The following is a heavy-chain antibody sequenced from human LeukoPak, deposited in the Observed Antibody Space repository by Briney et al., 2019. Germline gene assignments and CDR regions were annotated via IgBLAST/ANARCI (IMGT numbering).Heavy chain of an antibody. CDR3: ARDLSNYFLHYIDF. CDR2: VTSTSRDK. CDR1: GFSFSDYN. J-gene: IGHJ4*02. V-gene: IGHV3-21*01. Sequence: GGSLRLSCVTSGFSFSDYNMNWVRQAPGRGLEWVSSVTSTSRDKSYADSVRGRFTISRDNAKNSLFLQMDTLGAEDTAVYYCARDLSNYFLHYIDFWGQGTLVTVSS. D-gene: IGHD4-11*01.